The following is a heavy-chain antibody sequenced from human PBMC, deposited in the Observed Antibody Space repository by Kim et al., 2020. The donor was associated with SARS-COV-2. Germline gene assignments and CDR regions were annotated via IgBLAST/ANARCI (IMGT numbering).Heavy chain of an antibody. CDR3: ARQVSYYGSGPNWFDP. V-gene: IGHV5-51*01. CDR2: IYPGDSDT. J-gene: IGHJ5*02. CDR1: GYSFTSYW. D-gene: IGHD3-10*01. Sequence: GESLKISCKGSGYSFTSYWIGWVRQMPGKGLEWMGIIYPGDSDTRYSPSFQGQVTISADKSISTAYLQWSSLKASDTAMYYCARQVSYYGSGPNWFDPWGQGTLVTVSS.